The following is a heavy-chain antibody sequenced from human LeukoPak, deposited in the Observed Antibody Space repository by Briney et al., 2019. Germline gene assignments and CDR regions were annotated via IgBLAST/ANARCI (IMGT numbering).Heavy chain of an antibody. V-gene: IGHV1-8*01. CDR2: MNPNSGNT. CDR1: GYTFTSYD. CDR3: ARGLRRWFRELTNWFDP. Sequence: GASVKVSCKASGYTFTSYDINWVRQATGQGLEWMGWMNPNSGNTGYAQKFQGRVTMTRNTSISTAYMELSSLRSEDTAVHYCARGLRRWFRELTNWFDPWGQGTLVTVSS. J-gene: IGHJ5*02. D-gene: IGHD3-10*01.